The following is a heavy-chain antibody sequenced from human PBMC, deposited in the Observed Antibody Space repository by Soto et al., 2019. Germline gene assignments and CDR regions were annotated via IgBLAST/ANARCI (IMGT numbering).Heavy chain of an antibody. Sequence: QVQLVESGGGVVQPGRSLGLSCAASGFTFSSYGMHWFRQAPGKGLEWVAVIWYDGSNKYYADSVKGRFTISRDNSKNTLYLQMNSLRAEDTAVYYCARDKYGVPAAIFDYWGQGTLVTVSS. D-gene: IGHD2-2*01. J-gene: IGHJ4*02. CDR1: GFTFSSYG. CDR2: IWYDGSNK. V-gene: IGHV3-33*01. CDR3: ARDKYGVPAAIFDY.